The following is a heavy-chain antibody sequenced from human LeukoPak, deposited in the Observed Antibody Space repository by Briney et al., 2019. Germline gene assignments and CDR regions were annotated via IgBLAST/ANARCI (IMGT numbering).Heavy chain of an antibody. CDR2: INTYNGNT. V-gene: IGHV1-18*01. Sequence: GGSVKVSCMASGGTFSSYAISWVRQAPGQGLEWMGRINTYNGNTDYAQTFQGRVTMTTDTSTTTAYLDLKSLRSDDTAVYYCARGTVTTPPFYYGMDVWGQGTTVTVS. D-gene: IGHD4-17*01. CDR1: GGTFSSYA. CDR3: ARGTVTTPPFYYGMDV. J-gene: IGHJ6*02.